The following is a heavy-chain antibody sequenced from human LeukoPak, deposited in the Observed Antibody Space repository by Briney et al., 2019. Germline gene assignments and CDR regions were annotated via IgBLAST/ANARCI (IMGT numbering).Heavy chain of an antibody. V-gene: IGHV3-30*03. Sequence: GGSLRLSCVASGFTFNTYGIHWVRQAPGKGLEWVAGISSDGTSQEYADSVKGRFTISRDNSKNTLYLQMNSLRTEDTAVYYCARAAYCTSTSCHFSGYAQRPLDSWGQGTLVTVSS. CDR2: ISSDGTSQ. CDR1: GFTFNTYG. D-gene: IGHD2-2*01. CDR3: ARAAYCTSTSCHFSGYAQRPLDS. J-gene: IGHJ4*02.